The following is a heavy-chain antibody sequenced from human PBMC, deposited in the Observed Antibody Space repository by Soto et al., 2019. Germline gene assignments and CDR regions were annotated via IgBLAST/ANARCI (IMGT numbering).Heavy chain of an antibody. CDR3: AKKGVTYQLLLSWFYP. CDR1: GFTFSSYG. J-gene: IGHJ5*02. D-gene: IGHD2-2*01. Sequence: QVQLVESGGGVVQPGRSLRLSCAASGFTFSSYGMHWVRQAPGKGLEWVAVISYDGSNKYYADSVKGRFTISRDNSRNTLYLQMNRVRAEDKAAYYCAKKGVTYQLLLSWFYPWGQGTLVTVSS. CDR2: ISYDGSNK. V-gene: IGHV3-30*18.